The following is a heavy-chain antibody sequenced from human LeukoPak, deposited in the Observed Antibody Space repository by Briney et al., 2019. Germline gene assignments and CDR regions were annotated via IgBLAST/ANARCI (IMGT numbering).Heavy chain of an antibody. J-gene: IGHJ4*02. Sequence: ASVKVSCKASGGTFSSYAISWVRQAPGQGLEWMGRIIPILGIANYAQKFQGRVTITADKSTSTAYMELSSLRSEDTAVYYCARGAMVRGVLDYWGQGTLVTVSS. CDR2: IIPILGIA. V-gene: IGHV1-69*04. D-gene: IGHD3-10*01. CDR1: GGTFSSYA. CDR3: ARGAMVRGVLDY.